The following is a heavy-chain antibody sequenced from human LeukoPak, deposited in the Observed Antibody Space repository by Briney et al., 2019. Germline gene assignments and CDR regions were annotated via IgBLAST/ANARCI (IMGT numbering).Heavy chain of an antibody. Sequence: PGGSLRLSCAASGFTFSSYVMHWVRQAPGKGLEWVAGISYDGNNKYYADSVKGRFTISRDNSKNTLYLQMNSLRAEDTAVYYCARCPESSGYYYELDSWGRGTLVTVSS. CDR3: ARCPESSGYYYELDS. CDR2: ISYDGNNK. J-gene: IGHJ4*02. V-gene: IGHV3-30*03. D-gene: IGHD3-22*01. CDR1: GFTFSSYV.